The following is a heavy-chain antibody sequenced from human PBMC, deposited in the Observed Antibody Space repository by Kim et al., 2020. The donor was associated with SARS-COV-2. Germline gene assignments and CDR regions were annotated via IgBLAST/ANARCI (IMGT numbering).Heavy chain of an antibody. Sequence: GKGRFTIARDNAKNSLYLQTNSLRDEDTAVYYCAREFPQWLRGFGAFDIWGQGTMVTVSS. CDR3: AREFPQWLRGFGAFDI. D-gene: IGHD5-12*01. J-gene: IGHJ3*02. V-gene: IGHV3-48*02.